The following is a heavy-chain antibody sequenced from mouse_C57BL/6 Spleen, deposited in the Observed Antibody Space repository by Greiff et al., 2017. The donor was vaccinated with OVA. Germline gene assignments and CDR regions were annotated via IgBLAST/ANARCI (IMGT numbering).Heavy chain of an antibody. D-gene: IGHD1-1*01. V-gene: IGHV1-58*01. CDR3: ARRDGSSYDWYFDV. CDR2: IYIGNGYT. CDR1: GYTFTSYG. Sequence: DVKLQESGAELVRPGSSVKMSCKTSGYTFTSYGINWVKQRPGQGLEWIGYIYIGNGYTEYNEKFKGKATLTSDTSSSTAYMQLSSLTSEDSAIYFCARRDGSSYDWYFDVWGTGTTVTVSS. J-gene: IGHJ1*03.